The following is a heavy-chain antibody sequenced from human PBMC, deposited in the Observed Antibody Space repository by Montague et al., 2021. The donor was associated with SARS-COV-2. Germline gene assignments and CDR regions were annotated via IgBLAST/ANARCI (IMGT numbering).Heavy chain of an antibody. J-gene: IGHJ3*02. D-gene: IGHD1-14*01. CDR3: ARETMTADALDI. CDR2: FYSVGST. Sequence: SETLSLTCTVSGASVGSSDWGWIRQSPGKGLEWIGYFYSVGSTDYNPSLKSRATTSRDTSENQFSLKVRSVTAADTAVYYCARETMTADALDIWGQGTMVTVSS. V-gene: IGHV4-59*02. CDR1: GASVGSSD.